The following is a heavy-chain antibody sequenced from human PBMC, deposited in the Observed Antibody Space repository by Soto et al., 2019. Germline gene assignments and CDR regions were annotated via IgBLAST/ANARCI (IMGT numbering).Heavy chain of an antibody. CDR2: IYHTGSA. CDR1: GGSINSSSS. Sequence: SETLSLTCAVSGGSINSSSSWSWVRQPPGKGLEWIGEIYHTGSANYNPSFRSRVTMSVDKSKNQFSLNLISVTAADTAVYYCARSTSRTFDYWGQGTLVTVSS. D-gene: IGHD2-2*01. CDR3: ARSTSRTFDY. V-gene: IGHV4-4*02. J-gene: IGHJ4*02.